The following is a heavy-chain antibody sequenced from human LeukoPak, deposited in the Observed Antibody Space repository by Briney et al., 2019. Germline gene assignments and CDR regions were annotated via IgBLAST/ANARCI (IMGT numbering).Heavy chain of an antibody. V-gene: IGHV3-21*01. CDR1: GFTFSSYS. CDR2: ISSSSSYI. Sequence: KSGGSLRLSCAASGFTFSSYSMNWVSQAPGKGLEWVSSISSSSSYIYYADSVKGRFTISRDNAKNSLYLQMNSLRAEDTAVYYCAREATPEGMDVWGQGTTVTVSS. J-gene: IGHJ6*02. D-gene: IGHD5-12*01. CDR3: AREATPEGMDV.